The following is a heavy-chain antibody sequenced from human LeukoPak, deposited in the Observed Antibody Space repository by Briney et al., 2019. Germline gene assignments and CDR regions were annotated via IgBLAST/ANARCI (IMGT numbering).Heavy chain of an antibody. V-gene: IGHV3-66*01. J-gene: IGHJ4*02. CDR3: ARDAQVVSGSYADY. CDR2: IYSGGST. CDR1: GFTVSSNY. D-gene: IGHD1-26*01. Sequence: GGSLRLSCAASGFTVSSNYMSWVRQAPGKGLEWVSVIYSGGSTYYADSVKGRFTISRDNSKNTLYLQMNSLRAEDTAVYYCARDAQVVSGSYADYWGQGTLVTVSS.